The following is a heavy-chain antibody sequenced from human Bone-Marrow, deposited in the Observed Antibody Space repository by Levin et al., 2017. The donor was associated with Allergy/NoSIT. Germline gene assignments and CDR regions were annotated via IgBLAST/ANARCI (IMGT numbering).Heavy chain of an antibody. Sequence: GGSLRLSCAASGFTFSSYEMNWVRQAPGKGLEWVSYISSSGTTIYYADSVKGRFTISRDNAKNSLYLQMNSLRAEDTAVYYCARDGSGYYWFDSWGQGTLVTVSS. V-gene: IGHV3-48*03. CDR3: ARDGSGYYWFDS. CDR1: GFTFSSYE. J-gene: IGHJ5*01. D-gene: IGHD3-22*01. CDR2: ISSSGTTI.